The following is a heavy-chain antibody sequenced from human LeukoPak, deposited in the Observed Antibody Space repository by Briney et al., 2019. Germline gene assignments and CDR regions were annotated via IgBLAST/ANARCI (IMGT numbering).Heavy chain of an antibody. CDR3: ARAYSSGWYSGYFQH. V-gene: IGHV3-30*04. D-gene: IGHD6-13*01. Sequence: PGGSLRLSCAASGFTFSSYAMHWVRQAPGKGLEWVAVISYDGSNKYYADSVKGRFTISRDNSKNTLYLQMNSLRAEDTAVYYCARAYSSGWYSGYFQHWGQGTLVTVSS. CDR2: ISYDGSNK. J-gene: IGHJ1*01. CDR1: GFTFSSYA.